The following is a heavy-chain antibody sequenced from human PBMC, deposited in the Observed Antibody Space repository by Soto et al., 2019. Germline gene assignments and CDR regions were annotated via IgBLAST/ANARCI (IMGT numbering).Heavy chain of an antibody. CDR3: ARDCSGGSCYPGMDV. J-gene: IGHJ6*02. CDR2: ISSSGYI. CDR1: GFNFNSYT. Sequence: EVQLVESGGGLVKPGGSLRLSCAASGFNFNSYTINWVRQAPGKRLEWLSSISSSGYIFSTDSVRGRFTISRDNAKNSLYLQINSLRAADTAVYFCARDCSGGSCYPGMDVWGQGTTVTISS. V-gene: IGHV3-21*01. D-gene: IGHD2-15*01.